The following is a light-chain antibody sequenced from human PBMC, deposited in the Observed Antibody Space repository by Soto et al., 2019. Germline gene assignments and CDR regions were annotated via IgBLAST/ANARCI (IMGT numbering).Light chain of an antibody. CDR1: QSVSSY. V-gene: IGKV3-11*01. J-gene: IGKJ5*01. CDR2: DAS. Sequence: EIVLTQSPATLSLSPGERATLSCRASQSVSSYLAWYQQKPGQAPRLLIYDASNRATGIPGRFSGSGSGTDFTLTISSLEPEDFAVYYCQQRMESFGQGTRWRL. CDR3: QQRMES.